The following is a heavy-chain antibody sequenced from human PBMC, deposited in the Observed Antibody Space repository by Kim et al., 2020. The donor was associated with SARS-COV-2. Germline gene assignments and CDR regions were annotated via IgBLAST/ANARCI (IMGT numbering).Heavy chain of an antibody. V-gene: IGHV3-23*01. J-gene: IGHJ5*02. CDR1: GFTFSSYA. CDR3: AKFPSYYGSGSWGSVDP. D-gene: IGHD3-10*01. Sequence: GGSLRLSCAASGFTFSSYAMSWVRQAPGKGLEWVSAISGSGGSTYYADSVKGRFTISRDNSKNTLYLQMNSLRAEDTAVYYCAKFPSYYGSGSWGSVDPWGQGTLVTVSS. CDR2: ISGSGGST.